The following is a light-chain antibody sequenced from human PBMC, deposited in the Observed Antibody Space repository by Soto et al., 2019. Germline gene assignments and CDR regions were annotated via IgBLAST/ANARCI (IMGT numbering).Light chain of an antibody. CDR2: VNNDGSH. V-gene: IGLV4-69*01. J-gene: IGLJ3*02. CDR3: QAWGTGILV. CDR1: SGHSSYA. Sequence: QPVLTQSPSASASLGASVRLTCTLSSGHSSYAIAWHQQQPEKGPRYLMKVNNDGSHSKGDGVPDRFSGSSSGAERYLTISSLQSDDEADYYCQAWGTGILVFGGGTQLTVL.